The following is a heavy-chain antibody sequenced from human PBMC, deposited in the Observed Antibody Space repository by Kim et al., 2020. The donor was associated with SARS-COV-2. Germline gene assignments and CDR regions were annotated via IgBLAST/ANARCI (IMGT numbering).Heavy chain of an antibody. CDR2: ISSSSSYT. D-gene: IGHD2-21*01. V-gene: IGHV3-11*05. CDR1: GFTFSDYY. J-gene: IGHJ6*02. CDR3: ARELTSIRGGGYGMDV. Sequence: GGSLRLSCAASGFTFSDYYMSWIRQAPGKGLEWVSYISSSSSYTNYADSVKGRFTISRDNAKNSLYLQMNSLRAEDTAVYYCARELTSIRGGGYGMDVWGQGTTVTVSS.